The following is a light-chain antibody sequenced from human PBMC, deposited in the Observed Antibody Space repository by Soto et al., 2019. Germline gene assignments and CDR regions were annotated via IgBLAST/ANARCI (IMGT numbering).Light chain of an antibody. V-gene: IGLV2-8*01. Sequence: QSALTQPPSASGSPGQSVTISCTGTSSDVGTYNYVSWYQQHPGKAPKLMIYDVSKRPSGFPDRFSGSKSGNTASLTVSGHQAEDEADYYCISYAGSNIWVFGGGTKLTVL. J-gene: IGLJ3*02. CDR2: DVS. CDR1: SSDVGTYNY. CDR3: ISYAGSNIWV.